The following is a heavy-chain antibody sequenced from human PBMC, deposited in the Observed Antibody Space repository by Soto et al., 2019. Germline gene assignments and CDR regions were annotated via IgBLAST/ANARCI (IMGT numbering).Heavy chain of an antibody. CDR1: GFTVSSNY. CDR2: ICSGGST. D-gene: IGHD3-22*01. Sequence: EVQLVESGGGLIQPGGSLRLSCAASGFTVSSNYMSWVRQAPGKGLEWVSVICSGGSTYYADSVKGRFTISRDNSKNTLYLQMNSLRAEDTAVYYCAIDRVESGYPEYFQHWGQGTLVTVSS. V-gene: IGHV3-53*01. J-gene: IGHJ1*01. CDR3: AIDRVESGYPEYFQH.